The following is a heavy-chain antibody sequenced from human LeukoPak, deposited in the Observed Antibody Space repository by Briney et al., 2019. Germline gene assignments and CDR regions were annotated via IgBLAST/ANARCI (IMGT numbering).Heavy chain of an antibody. CDR2: ISSNGGST. CDR1: GFTFSSYA. V-gene: IGHV3-64*01. J-gene: IGHJ4*02. CDR3: AKVSGTGYFDY. Sequence: GGSLRLSCAASGFTFSSYAMHWVRQAPGKGLEYVSAISSNGGSTYYANSVKGRFTISRDNSKNTLYLQMGSLRAEDTAVYYCAKVSGTGYFDYWGQGTLVTVSS. D-gene: IGHD1-1*01.